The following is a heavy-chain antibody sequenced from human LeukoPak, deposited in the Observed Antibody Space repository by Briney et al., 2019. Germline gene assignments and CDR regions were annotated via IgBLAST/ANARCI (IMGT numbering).Heavy chain of an antibody. J-gene: IGHJ4*02. CDR1: EFTFSDYW. CDR3: ARRGGSSSRRSPIDY. CDR2: IKQDGSQR. Sequence: GSLRRSCTAFEFTFSDYWMTWVRQPQGKGREGVANIKQDGSQRYYVDSVRGRFTISRDNAKNSVFLQMNGLRAEDTAVYYCARRGGSSSRRSPIDYWGQGTLVTVSS. V-gene: IGHV3-7*01. D-gene: IGHD6-6*01.